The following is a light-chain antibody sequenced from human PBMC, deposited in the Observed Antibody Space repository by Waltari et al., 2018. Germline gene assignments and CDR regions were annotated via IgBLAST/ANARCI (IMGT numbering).Light chain of an antibody. J-gene: IGLJ1*01. CDR1: ELTKQY. CDR2: RDT. V-gene: IGLV3-25*03. CDR3: QSADSSGTYV. Sequence: SFDLKQPPSLSVSPGQTARINCSGDELTKQYVYWYQPKPGQAPVVLIQRDTQRPSGIPGRFSGSTSGTTATLTISGVQEEDEADYYCQSADSSGTYVFGIGTKVTV.